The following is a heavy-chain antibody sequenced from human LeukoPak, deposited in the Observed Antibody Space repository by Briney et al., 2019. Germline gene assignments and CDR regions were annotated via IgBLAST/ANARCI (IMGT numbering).Heavy chain of an antibody. J-gene: IGHJ4*02. D-gene: IGHD3-22*01. CDR1: GYSISSGYY. V-gene: IGHV4-61*01. Sequence: SETLSLTCTVSGYSISSGYYWGWIRQPPGKGLEWIGYIYYSGSTNYNPSLKSRVTISVDTSKNQFSLKLSSVTAADTAVYYCARVRSSGYFDYWGQGTLVTVSS. CDR3: ARVRSSGYFDY. CDR2: IYYSGST.